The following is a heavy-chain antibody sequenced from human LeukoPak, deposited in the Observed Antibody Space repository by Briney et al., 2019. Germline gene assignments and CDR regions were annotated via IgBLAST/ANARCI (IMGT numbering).Heavy chain of an antibody. CDR2: IRCDGSNK. D-gene: IGHD2-2*01. V-gene: IGHV3-30*02. Sequence: GGSLRLSCAASGFTFSSYGMHWVRQAQGKGLEWVAFIRCDGSNKYYADSVKGRFTISRDNSKNTLYLQMNSLRAEDTAVYYCAKGVVDGSFDYWGQGTLVTVSS. CDR1: GFTFSSYG. CDR3: AKGVVDGSFDY. J-gene: IGHJ4*02.